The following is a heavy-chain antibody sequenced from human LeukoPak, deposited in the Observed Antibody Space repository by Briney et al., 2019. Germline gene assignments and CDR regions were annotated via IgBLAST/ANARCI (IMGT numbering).Heavy chain of an antibody. D-gene: IGHD4-17*01. J-gene: IGHJ4*02. CDR2: MNPNSGNT. Sequence: ASVKVSCKASGYTFTSYDINWVRQATGQGLEWMGWMNPNSGNTGYAQKFQGRVTMTRNTFISTAYMELSSLGSEDTAVYYCARGDYGDYTFDYWGQGTLVTVSS. CDR1: GYTFTSYD. V-gene: IGHV1-8*01. CDR3: ARGDYGDYTFDY.